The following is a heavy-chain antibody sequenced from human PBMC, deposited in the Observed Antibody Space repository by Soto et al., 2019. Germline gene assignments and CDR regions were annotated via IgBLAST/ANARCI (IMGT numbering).Heavy chain of an antibody. D-gene: IGHD3-16*01. CDR2: IIPLFGTT. V-gene: IGHV1-69*13. Sequence: SVKVSCKASGGTFRSFAFSWVLQAPGHGLEWMGWIIPLFGTTNYAQRFQGRVTITADESTSTAYMELSSLKSEDTAIYYCAKDTDQAYDFWGQGTLVTVS. J-gene: IGHJ4*02. CDR3: AKDTDQAYDF. CDR1: GGTFRSFA.